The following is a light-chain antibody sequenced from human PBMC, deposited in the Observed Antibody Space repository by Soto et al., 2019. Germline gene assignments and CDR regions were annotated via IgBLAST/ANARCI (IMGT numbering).Light chain of an antibody. V-gene: IGKV4-1*01. J-gene: IGKJ1*01. CDR3: QQFYSSPPT. CDR2: WAS. Sequence: DIVMTQSPDSLAVSLGERATMTCKSSQSILFTSNNRYFLAWYQQRPGQSPKLILYWASTGASGVPDRFSGSGSGTAFTLTISSVQAEDVALYYCQQFYSSPPTFGQGTKLEIK. CDR1: QSILFTSNNRYF.